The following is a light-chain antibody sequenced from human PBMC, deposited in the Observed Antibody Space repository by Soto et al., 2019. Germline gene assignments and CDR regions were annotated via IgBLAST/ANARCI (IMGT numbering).Light chain of an antibody. J-gene: IGKJ1*01. CDR2: DAS. Sequence: DIQMTQSPSTLSVSVGDRVTITCRASQSISSWLAWYQQKPGKAPKLLIYDASRLESGVPSRFSGSESGTEFTLTISSLQPDDFATYYCQQYNSYSWTFGQGTKVEIK. CDR1: QSISSW. CDR3: QQYNSYSWT. V-gene: IGKV1-5*01.